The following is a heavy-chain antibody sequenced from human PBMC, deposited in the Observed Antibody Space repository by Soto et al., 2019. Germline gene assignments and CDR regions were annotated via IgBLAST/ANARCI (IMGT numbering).Heavy chain of an antibody. D-gene: IGHD4-17*01. V-gene: IGHV1-69*08. CDR3: ARDKPSVTTSYYGMDV. J-gene: IGHJ6*02. CDR1: GGTFSSYT. Sequence: QVQLVQSGAEVKKPGSSVKVSCKASGGTFSSYTISWVRQAPGQGLEWMGRIIPILGIANYAQKLQGRFTITADKSTSTDYMELSSLRSEDTAVYYCARDKPSVTTSYYGMDVWGQGTTVTVSS. CDR2: IIPILGIA.